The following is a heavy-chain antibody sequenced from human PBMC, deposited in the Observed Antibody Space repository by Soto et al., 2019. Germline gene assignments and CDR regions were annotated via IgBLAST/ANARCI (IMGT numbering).Heavy chain of an antibody. CDR1: GYTFTSYD. J-gene: IGHJ6*03. CDR3: ARGPGSWYYYYMDV. Sequence: QVQLVQSGAEVKKPGASVKVSCKASGYTFTSYDINWVRQATGQGLEWMGWMNHNSGNTGYAQKVQGSVTMTTNTSIGTADMELSSLRSEDTAVYYCARGPGSWYYYYMDVWGKGTTVTVSS. V-gene: IGHV1-8*01. CDR2: MNHNSGNT. D-gene: IGHD6-13*01.